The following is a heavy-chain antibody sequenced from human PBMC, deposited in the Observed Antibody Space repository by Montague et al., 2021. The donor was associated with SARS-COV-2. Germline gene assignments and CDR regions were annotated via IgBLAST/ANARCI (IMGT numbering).Heavy chain of an antibody. Sequence: SKTLSLTCTVSGGSISGYYWSWIRQPPGKGLEWIGYIYYIGSTNYNPSLKSRVTTSLDTSQNQFSLKLNSVTAADTAVYYCARPGSLRSVAPFDYWGQGTLVTVSS. CDR1: GGSISGYY. V-gene: IGHV4-59*01. D-gene: IGHD4-23*01. CDR3: ARPGSLRSVAPFDY. CDR2: IYYIGST. J-gene: IGHJ4*02.